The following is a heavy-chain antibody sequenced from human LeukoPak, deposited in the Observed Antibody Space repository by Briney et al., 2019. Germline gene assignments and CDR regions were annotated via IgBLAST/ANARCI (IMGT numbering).Heavy chain of an antibody. V-gene: IGHV4-38-2*02. CDR2: IYHSGST. D-gene: IGHD3-22*01. CDR1: GYSISSGYY. Sequence: SETLSLTCTVSGYSISSGYYWGWIRQPPANGLEWIGSIYHSGSTYYNPSLKSRVTISVDTSKNQFSLKLSSVTAADTAVYYCAGGYYYDSSGSDAFDIWGQGTMVTVSS. CDR3: AGGYYYDSSGSDAFDI. J-gene: IGHJ3*02.